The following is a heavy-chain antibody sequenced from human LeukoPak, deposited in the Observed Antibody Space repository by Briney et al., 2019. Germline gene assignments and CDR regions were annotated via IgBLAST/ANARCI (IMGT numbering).Heavy chain of an antibody. D-gene: IGHD2-2*02. CDR1: GFTFSSYS. V-gene: IGHV3-48*02. CDR2: ISSSSSTI. CDR3: ARGGYCSSTSCYMRYSFDP. J-gene: IGHJ5*02. Sequence: LPGGSLRLSCAASGFTFSSYSMNWVRQAPGKVLEWVSYISSSSSTIYYADSVKGRFTISRDNAKNSLYLQMNSLRDEDAAVYYCARGGYCSSTSCYMRYSFDPWGQGTLVTVSS.